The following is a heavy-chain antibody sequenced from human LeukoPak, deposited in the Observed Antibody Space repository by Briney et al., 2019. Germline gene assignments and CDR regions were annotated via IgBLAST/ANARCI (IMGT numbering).Heavy chain of an antibody. D-gene: IGHD3-10*01. CDR3: ARFGEFHY. V-gene: IGHV4-39*01. Sequence: SETLSLTCTVSGGSLSSGSYYWGWLRQPPGKGLEWIGSIYYSGSTYYNPSLKSRVTISVDTSKNQFSLKLSSVTAADTAVYYCARFGEFHYWGQGTLVTVSS. CDR2: IYYSGST. J-gene: IGHJ4*02. CDR1: GGSLSSGSYY.